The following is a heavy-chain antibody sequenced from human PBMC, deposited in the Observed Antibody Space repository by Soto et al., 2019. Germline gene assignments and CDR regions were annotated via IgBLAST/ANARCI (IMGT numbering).Heavy chain of an antibody. V-gene: IGHV3-7*05. CDR2: INPDGSAK. Sequence: EVQLVESGGGLVQPGGSLRLSCAASGFTFSSYWLSWVRQAPGKGLEWVANINPDGSAKYYVDSVKGRFTISRDNAKNSLSLQMNSRRAEDTAVYYWAYGSGNYRFQYWGQGTLVTVSS. D-gene: IGHD3-10*01. J-gene: IGHJ4*02. CDR1: GFTFSSYW. CDR3: AYGSGNYRFQY.